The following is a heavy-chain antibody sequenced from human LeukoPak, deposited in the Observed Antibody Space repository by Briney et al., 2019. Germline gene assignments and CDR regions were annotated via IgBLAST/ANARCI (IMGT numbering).Heavy chain of an antibody. J-gene: IGHJ4*02. V-gene: IGHV1-69*04. CDR1: GGTFSSYA. D-gene: IGHD5-18*01. CDR2: IISILGIA. Sequence: ASVKVSRKASGGTFSSYAISWVRQAPGQGLEWMGRIISILGIANYAQKLQGRVAMTTDTSTSTAYMELRSLRSDDTAVYYCARDGGYSYGYDYFDYWGQGTLVTVSS. CDR3: ARDGGYSYGYDYFDY.